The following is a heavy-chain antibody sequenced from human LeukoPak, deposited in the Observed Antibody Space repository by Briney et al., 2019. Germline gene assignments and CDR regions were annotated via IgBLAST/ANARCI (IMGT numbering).Heavy chain of an antibody. J-gene: IGHJ4*02. CDR3: AKVTLTSATFDY. Sequence: GGSLRLSCAGSGFIFSTYWMGWVRQAPGKGLEWVANIKQDGSEEYYVDSVRGRFTISRDNAKKSLYLQMNSLRAEDTAVYYCAKVTLTSATFDYWGQGALVTASS. V-gene: IGHV3-7*01. CDR1: GFIFSTYW. CDR2: IKQDGSEE. D-gene: IGHD4/OR15-4a*01.